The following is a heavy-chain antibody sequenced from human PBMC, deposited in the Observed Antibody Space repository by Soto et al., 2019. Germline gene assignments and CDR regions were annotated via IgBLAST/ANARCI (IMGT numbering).Heavy chain of an antibody. CDR3: ARHMPDCSGGSCDLDYYYYMDV. J-gene: IGHJ6*03. Sequence: SDTLSLTCTVSGGSISISSYYWGWILHPPGKGLEWIGSIYYSGSTYYNPSLKSRVTISVDTSKNQFSLKLSSVTAADTAVYYCARHMPDCSGGSCDLDYYYYMDVWGKGTTVTVSS. CDR1: GGSISISSYY. D-gene: IGHD2-15*01. V-gene: IGHV4-39*01. CDR2: IYYSGST.